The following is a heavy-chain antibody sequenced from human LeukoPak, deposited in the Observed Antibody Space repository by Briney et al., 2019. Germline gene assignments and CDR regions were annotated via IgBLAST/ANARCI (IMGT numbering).Heavy chain of an antibody. Sequence: SETLSLTCTVSGGSISSYYWSWIRQPPGKGLEWIGEINHSGSTNYNPSLKSRVTISVDTSKNQFSLKLSSVTAADTAVYYCARRDTAKYEDAFDIWGQGTMVTVSS. V-gene: IGHV4-34*01. CDR2: INHSGST. J-gene: IGHJ3*02. CDR1: GGSISSYY. CDR3: ARRDTAKYEDAFDI. D-gene: IGHD5-18*01.